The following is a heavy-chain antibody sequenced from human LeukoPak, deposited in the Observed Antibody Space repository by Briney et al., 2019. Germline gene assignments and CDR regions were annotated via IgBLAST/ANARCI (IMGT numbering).Heavy chain of an antibody. V-gene: IGHV4-34*01. CDR3: ARVISAGETPVPAANGMDG. Sequence: TETLSLTCAVYGGSFSGYYWSWTRQPPGKGREWIEEIKHSGTTNYHPSLKSRVTISADTSKNQFSLKLSSVTAADTAGYYCARVISAGETPVPAANGMDGWGKGTTVTVSS. D-gene: IGHD2-2*01. CDR1: GGSFSGYY. J-gene: IGHJ6*04. CDR2: IKHSGTT.